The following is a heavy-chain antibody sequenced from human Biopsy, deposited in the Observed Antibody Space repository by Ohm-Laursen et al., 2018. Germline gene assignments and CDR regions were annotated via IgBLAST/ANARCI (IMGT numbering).Heavy chain of an antibody. V-gene: IGHV1-24*01. CDR1: GYTLTELS. CDR2: FAPENGKT. D-gene: IGHD1-1*01. CDR3: AADINVWNVNY. J-gene: IGHJ4*02. Sequence: SVKVSCKVSGYTLTELSMHWVRQAPGEGLEWMGGFAPENGKTVYTQNFQARVSMTEDTSTDTAYMELRSLRSEDTAVYYCAADINVWNVNYWGQGTQVTVSS.